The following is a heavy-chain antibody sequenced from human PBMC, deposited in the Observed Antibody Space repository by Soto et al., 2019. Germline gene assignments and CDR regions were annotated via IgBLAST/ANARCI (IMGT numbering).Heavy chain of an antibody. CDR1: GCSISSYY. J-gene: IGHJ4*02. CDR3: ASTTDSGYDWYYFDY. CDR2: IYYSGST. V-gene: IGHV4-59*01. D-gene: IGHD5-12*01. Sequence: SETLSLTCTVSGCSISSYYWSWIRQPPGKGQEWIGYIYYSGSTNYNPSLKSRVTISVDTSKNQFSLKLSSVTAAVTAVYYCASTTDSGYDWYYFDYWGQGTLVTVSS.